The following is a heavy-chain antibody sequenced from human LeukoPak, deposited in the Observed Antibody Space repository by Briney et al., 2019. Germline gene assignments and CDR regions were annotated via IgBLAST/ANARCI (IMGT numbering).Heavy chain of an antibody. Sequence: PGGSLRLSCAASGFTFSSNAMTWVRQAPGKGLEWVSSISSSSYIYYADSVKGRFTISRDNAKNSLYLQMNSLRAEDTAVYYCARLYSSGWRYFDYWGQGTLVTVFS. D-gene: IGHD6-19*01. CDR1: GFTFSSNA. J-gene: IGHJ4*02. V-gene: IGHV3-21*01. CDR2: ISSSSYI. CDR3: ARLYSSGWRYFDY.